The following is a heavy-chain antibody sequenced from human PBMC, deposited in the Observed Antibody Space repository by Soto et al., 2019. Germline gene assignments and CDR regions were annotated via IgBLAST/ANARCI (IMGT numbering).Heavy chain of an antibody. CDR2: ISYDGINE. CDR1: GFTFTSYA. J-gene: IGHJ4*02. D-gene: IGHD3-16*02. CDR3: ARDRLRLGELSLIGDFDY. Sequence: QVQLVESGGSVVQPGRSLRLSCEASGFTFTSYAMHWVRQAPGKGLEWVAVISYDGINEYYADSVKGRFTISRDNSKNTLFLQMSSLGVEDTAVYYCARDRLRLGELSLIGDFDYWGQGTLVTVSS. V-gene: IGHV3-30*15.